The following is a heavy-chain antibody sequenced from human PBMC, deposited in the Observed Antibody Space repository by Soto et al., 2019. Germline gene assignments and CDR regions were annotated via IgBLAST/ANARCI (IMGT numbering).Heavy chain of an antibody. CDR1: GGSFSGYY. V-gene: IGHV4-34*01. J-gene: IGHJ4*02. D-gene: IGHD2-15*01. CDR2: INHSGST. CDR3: AVSGYCSGGSCYRFDY. Sequence: SETLSLTCAVYGGSFSGYYWSWIRQPPGKGLEWIGEINHSGSTNYNPSLKSRVTISVDTSKNQFSLKLSSVTAADTAVYYGAVSGYCSGGSCYRFDYWGQGTRVT.